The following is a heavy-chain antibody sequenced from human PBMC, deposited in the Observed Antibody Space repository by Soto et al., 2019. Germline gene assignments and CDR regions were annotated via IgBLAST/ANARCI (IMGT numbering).Heavy chain of an antibody. J-gene: IGHJ4*02. Sequence: GVPLRLSCAVSGFTFSSYWMHWVRQAPGKGLVWVSRINSDGSSTSYADSVKGRFTISRDNAKNTLYLQMNSLRAEDTAVYYCARTAAGTLDYWGQGTLVTVSS. D-gene: IGHD6-13*01. CDR3: ARTAAGTLDY. CDR2: INSDGSST. CDR1: GFTFSSYW. V-gene: IGHV3-74*01.